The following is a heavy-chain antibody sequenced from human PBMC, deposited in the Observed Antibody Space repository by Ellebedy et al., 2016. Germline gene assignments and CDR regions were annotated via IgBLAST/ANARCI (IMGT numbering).Heavy chain of an antibody. CDR1: GFTFNTYS. V-gene: IGHV3-21*01. CDR2: ISYSSNYI. Sequence: GGSLRLSXAASGFTFNTYSMSWVRQAPGKGLEWVSSISYSSNYIHYADSVKGRFTISRDNANNSLYLQMNSLRAEDTAMYYCARTCSSTSCHDYWGQGTLVTVSS. CDR3: ARTCSSTSCHDY. D-gene: IGHD2-2*01. J-gene: IGHJ4*02.